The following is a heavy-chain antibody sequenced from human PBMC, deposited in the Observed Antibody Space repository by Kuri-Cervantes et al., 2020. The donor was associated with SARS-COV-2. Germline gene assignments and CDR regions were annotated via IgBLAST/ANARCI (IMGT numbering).Heavy chain of an antibody. CDR2: IKQDGSEK. CDR3: ARDPPYCTNGVCYRSYAFDI. J-gene: IGHJ3*02. CDR1: GFTFSSYW. D-gene: IGHD2-8*01. Sequence: GGSLSLTCAASGFTFSSYWMSWVRQAPGKGLEWVANIKQDGSEKYYVDSVKGRFTISRDNAKNSLYLQMNSLRAEDTAVYYCARDPPYCTNGVCYRSYAFDIWGQGTMVTVSS. V-gene: IGHV3-7*01.